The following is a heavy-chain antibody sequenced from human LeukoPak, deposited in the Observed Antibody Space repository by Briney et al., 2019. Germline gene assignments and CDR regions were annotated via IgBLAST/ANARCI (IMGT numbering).Heavy chain of an antibody. CDR2: FDPEDGET. CDR1: GYTLTELS. Sequence: ASVKVSCKVSGYTLTELSMRWVRQAPGKGLGWMGGFDPEDGETIYAQKFQGRVTMTEDTSTDTAYMELSSLRSEGPAVYYCAAVAGTGGWFDPWGQGTLVTVSP. J-gene: IGHJ5*02. V-gene: IGHV1-24*01. D-gene: IGHD6-19*01. CDR3: AAVAGTGGWFDP.